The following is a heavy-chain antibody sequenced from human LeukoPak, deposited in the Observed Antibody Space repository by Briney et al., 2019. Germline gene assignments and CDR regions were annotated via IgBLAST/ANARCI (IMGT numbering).Heavy chain of an antibody. J-gene: IGHJ5*02. CDR3: ARHPGPIVVVPAAYWFDP. V-gene: IGHV5-10-1*01. D-gene: IGHD2-2*01. CDR1: GYSFTSYW. CDR2: IDPSDSYT. Sequence: GESLKISCKGSGYSFTSYWISWVRQMPGKGLEWMGRIDPSDSYTNYSPSFQGHVIISADKSISTAYLQWSSLKASDTAMYYCARHPGPIVVVPAAYWFDPWGQGTLVTVSS.